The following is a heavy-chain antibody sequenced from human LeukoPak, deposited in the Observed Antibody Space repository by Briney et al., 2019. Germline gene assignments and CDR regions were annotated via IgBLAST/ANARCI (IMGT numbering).Heavy chain of an antibody. CDR2: INPNSGGT. V-gene: IGHV1-2*02. CDR1: GYTFTGYY. D-gene: IGHD6-19*01. CDR3: ARARGYGSGWYIYYYYMDV. Sequence: ASVKVSCKASGYTFTGYYMHWVRQAPGQGLEWMGWINPNSGGTNYAQKFQGRVTMTRDTSISTAYMELSRLRSDDTAVYYCARARGYGSGWYIYYYYMDVWGKGTTVTVSS. J-gene: IGHJ6*03.